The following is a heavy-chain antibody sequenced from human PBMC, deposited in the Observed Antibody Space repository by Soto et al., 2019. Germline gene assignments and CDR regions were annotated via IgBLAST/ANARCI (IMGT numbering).Heavy chain of an antibody. J-gene: IGHJ6*02. CDR1: GFTFSTYA. CDR2: ISYDGTNK. Sequence: GGPLRLSCAAAGFTFSTYAMHWVRQAPGKGLEWVAVISYDGTNKYYADSVRGRFTISRDNSKNTLFLQMNSLRAEDTAVYYCAKDGGGYNYGYVMLDKYYYGMDVWGQGTTVTVSS. D-gene: IGHD5-18*01. V-gene: IGHV3-30-3*01. CDR3: AKDGGGYNYGYVMLDKYYYGMDV.